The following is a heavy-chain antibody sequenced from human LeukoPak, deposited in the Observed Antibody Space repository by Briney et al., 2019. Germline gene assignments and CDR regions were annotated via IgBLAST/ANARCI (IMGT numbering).Heavy chain of an antibody. CDR3: ARFPIAGVHSDAFYNSDY. D-gene: IGHD3-3*01. J-gene: IGHJ4*02. Sequence: GGSLRLSCAASAFTFSYYAMNSVRQAPGKGLERVSVINGSGGSTYYADSVKGRFTISRDNSKNKLYLQMNSLRAEDTAVYYCARFPIAGVHSDAFYNSDYWGQGTLVTVSS. CDR1: AFTFSYYA. V-gene: IGHV3-23*01. CDR2: INGSGGST.